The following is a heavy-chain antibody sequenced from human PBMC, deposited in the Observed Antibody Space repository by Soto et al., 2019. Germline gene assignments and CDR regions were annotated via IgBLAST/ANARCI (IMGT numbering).Heavy chain of an antibody. Sequence: SETLSLTCTVSGGSISSYYWSWIRQPAGKGLEWIGRIYTSGSTNYNPSLKSRVTMSVDTSKNQFSLKLSSVTAADTAVYYCARDRIAAAGSMQWFDPWGQGTLVTVSS. V-gene: IGHV4-4*07. J-gene: IGHJ5*02. D-gene: IGHD6-13*01. CDR2: IYTSGST. CDR1: GGSISSYY. CDR3: ARDRIAAAGSMQWFDP.